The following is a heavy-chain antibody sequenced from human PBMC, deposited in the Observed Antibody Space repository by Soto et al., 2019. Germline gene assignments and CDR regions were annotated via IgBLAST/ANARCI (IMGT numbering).Heavy chain of an antibody. CDR2: IGASGDIT. J-gene: IGHJ4*02. V-gene: IGHV3-23*01. CDR1: GFSFTNFA. CDR3: AKDDFNDRGDDYFDY. D-gene: IGHD2-21*02. Sequence: PGVSLRLSCAASGFSFTNFAMSWVRQAPGKGLEWVAGIGASGDITWYADSVKGRLSISRDNSKNTLYLQLNSLRFEDTAVYYCAKDDFNDRGDDYFDYWGPGTLVTVSS.